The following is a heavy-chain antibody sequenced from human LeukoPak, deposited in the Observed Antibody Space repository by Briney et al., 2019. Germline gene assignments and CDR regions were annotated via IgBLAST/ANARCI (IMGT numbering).Heavy chain of an antibody. CDR3: AAWGATTSGHAFDI. CDR1: GYSISSGYY. Sequence: SETLSLTCTVSGYSISSGYYWGWIRQPPGKGLEWIGSIYHSGSTYYNPSLKSRVTISVDTSKNQFSLKLSSVTAADTAVYYCAAWGATTSGHAFDIWGQGTMVTVSS. D-gene: IGHD1-26*01. J-gene: IGHJ3*02. V-gene: IGHV4-38-2*02. CDR2: IYHSGST.